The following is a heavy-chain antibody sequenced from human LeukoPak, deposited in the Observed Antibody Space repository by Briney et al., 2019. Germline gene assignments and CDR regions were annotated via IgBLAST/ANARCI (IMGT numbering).Heavy chain of an antibody. Sequence: GGSLRLSCAASGFTFDDYAMHWVRQAPGKGLEWVSGISWNSGSIGYADSVKGRFTISRDNAKNSLYLQMNSLRAEDTALYYCAKDMGARGTGYYTPGYWGQGTLVTVSS. CDR3: AKDMGARGTGYYTPGY. CDR2: ISWNSGSI. CDR1: GFTFDDYA. D-gene: IGHD3/OR15-3a*01. V-gene: IGHV3-9*01. J-gene: IGHJ4*02.